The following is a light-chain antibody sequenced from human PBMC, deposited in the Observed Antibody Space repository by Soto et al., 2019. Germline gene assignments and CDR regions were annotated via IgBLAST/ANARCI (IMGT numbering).Light chain of an antibody. CDR1: QSISTW. J-gene: IGKJ2*01. Sequence: IQMTQSPSTLSASVGDRVTITCRASQSISTWLAWYQQKPGKAPNLLIYKASNLESGVPSRFSGSGSGTEFTLTISGLQRDDFATYYCQQYETYYTFGQGTKLELK. CDR2: KAS. V-gene: IGKV1-5*03. CDR3: QQYETYYT.